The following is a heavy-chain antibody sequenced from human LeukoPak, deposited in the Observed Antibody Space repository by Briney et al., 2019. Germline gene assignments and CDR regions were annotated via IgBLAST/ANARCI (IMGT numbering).Heavy chain of an antibody. V-gene: IGHV4-34*01. CDR3: ARSIAAAGNFDY. D-gene: IGHD6-13*01. Sequence: SETLSLTCAVYGGSFSGYYWSWIRQPPGKGLEWVGEINHSGSTNYNPSLKSRVTISVDTSKNQFSLKLSSVTAADTAVYYCARSIAAAGNFDYWGQGTLSPSPQ. J-gene: IGHJ4*02. CDR1: GGSFSGYY. CDR2: INHSGST.